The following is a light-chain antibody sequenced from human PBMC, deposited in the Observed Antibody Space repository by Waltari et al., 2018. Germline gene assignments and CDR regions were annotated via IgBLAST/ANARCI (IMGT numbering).Light chain of an antibody. V-gene: IGLV2-8*01. CDR2: EVN. J-gene: IGLJ1*01. CDR3: ASYAGSKNPYV. Sequence: QSALTQPPSASGSPGQSVTISCTGTSSDVGGYDYVSWYQRHPSKAPKLIIHEVNKRPPGGPYRFSGSKSGNTASLTVSGLQADDEADYYCASYAGSKNPYVFGTGTKVTVL. CDR1: SSDVGGYDY.